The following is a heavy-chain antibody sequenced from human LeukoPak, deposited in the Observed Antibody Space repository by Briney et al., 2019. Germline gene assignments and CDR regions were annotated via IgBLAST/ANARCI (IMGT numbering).Heavy chain of an antibody. CDR1: GFTFSSYA. D-gene: IGHD2-2*02. CDR2: ISGSGGST. Sequence: PGGSLRLSCAASGFTFSSYAMSWVRQAPGKGRGWVSAISGSGGSTYYADSVKGRFTISRDNSKNTLYLQMNSLRAEDTAVYYCAKDLFEAINPYWGQGTLVTVSS. J-gene: IGHJ4*02. V-gene: IGHV3-23*01. CDR3: AKDLFEAINPY.